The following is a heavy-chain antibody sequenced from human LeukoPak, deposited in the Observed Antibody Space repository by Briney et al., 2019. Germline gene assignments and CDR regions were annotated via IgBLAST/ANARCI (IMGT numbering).Heavy chain of an antibody. V-gene: IGHV3-53*01. CDR3: AHDYADAFDI. CDR2: IYSGGST. Sequence: GGSLRLSWAASGFTVSSNYMSWVRQAPGKGLEWVSVIYSGGSTYYADSVKGRFTISRDNSKNTLYLQMNSLRAEDTAVYYCAHDYADAFDIWGQGTMVTVSS. D-gene: IGHD4-17*01. CDR1: GFTVSSNY. J-gene: IGHJ3*02.